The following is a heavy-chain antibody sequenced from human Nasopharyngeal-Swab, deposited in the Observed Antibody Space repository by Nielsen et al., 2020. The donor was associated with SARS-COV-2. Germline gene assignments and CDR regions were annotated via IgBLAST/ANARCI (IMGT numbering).Heavy chain of an antibody. D-gene: IGHD3-16*01. V-gene: IGHV1-2*02. CDR2: INTNTGGT. CDR3: ARTGGGGNYFYGMDV. CDR1: GYIFTNYY. Sequence: ASVKVSCKASGYIFTNYYIHWVRQAPGQGLEWMGWINTNTGGTNSAQKFQGRVTMTRDTSISTAFMNLSRLTSDDTAVYYCARTGGGGNYFYGMDVWGQGTTVTVSS. J-gene: IGHJ6*02.